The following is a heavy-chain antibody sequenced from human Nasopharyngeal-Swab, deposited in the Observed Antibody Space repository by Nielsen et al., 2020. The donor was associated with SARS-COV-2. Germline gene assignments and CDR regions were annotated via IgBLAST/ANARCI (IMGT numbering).Heavy chain of an antibody. CDR2: TSNDGNIK. D-gene: IGHD4-17*01. CDR3: ARDAPAHYGAFY. Sequence: GGSLRLSCAASGFTFSSYSMSWLRQAPGKGLEWVAVTSNDGNIKYYAESVKGRFTITRDNSESTLYLQMNSLRPEDTAVYYCARDAPAHYGAFYWGRGTLVTVSS. V-gene: IGHV3-30-3*01. J-gene: IGHJ4*02. CDR1: GFTFSSYS.